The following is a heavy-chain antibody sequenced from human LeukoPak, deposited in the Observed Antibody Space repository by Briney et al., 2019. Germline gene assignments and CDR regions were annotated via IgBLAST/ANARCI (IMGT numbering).Heavy chain of an antibody. J-gene: IGHJ4*02. CDR3: ARGSEDYDSSGYYYDLGDY. V-gene: IGHV3-7*01. D-gene: IGHD3-22*01. CDR2: IKHDGSEK. CDR1: GFTFSNAW. Sequence: GGSLRLSCAASGFTFSNAWMSWVRQAPGKGLEWVANIKHDGSEKDYVDSVQGRFTISRDNAKNSLYLQMNSLRAEDTAVYYCARGSEDYDSSGYYYDLGDYWGQGALVTVSS.